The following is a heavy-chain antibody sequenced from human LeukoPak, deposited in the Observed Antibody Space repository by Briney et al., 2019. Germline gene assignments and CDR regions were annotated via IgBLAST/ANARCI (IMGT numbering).Heavy chain of an antibody. CDR2: IRSRAYRRTT. J-gene: IGHJ6*02. Sequence: PGRSLRLSCTGYGFIFGDHAMSWVRQAPGKGLEWVGFIRSRAYRRTTEYAASVKGRFTISRDDSKGIAYLEMNSLETEDTALYYYARGPILLWIHNGMDVWGQGTTVIVSS. D-gene: IGHD3-10*01. CDR3: ARGPILLWIHNGMDV. CDR1: GFIFGDHA. V-gene: IGHV3-49*04.